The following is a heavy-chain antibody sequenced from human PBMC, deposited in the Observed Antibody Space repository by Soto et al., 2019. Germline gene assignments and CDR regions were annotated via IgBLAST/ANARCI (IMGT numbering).Heavy chain of an antibody. CDR2: ISGSGGST. D-gene: IGHD3-3*01. Sequence: GGSLRLSCAASGFTFSSYAMSWVRQAPGKGLEWVSAISGSGGSTYYADSVKGRFTISRDNSKNTLYLQMNSLRAEDTAVYYCAFGNFWSGYYWGAFDYWGQGTLVTVSS. J-gene: IGHJ4*02. V-gene: IGHV3-23*01. CDR1: GFTFSSYA. CDR3: AFGNFWSGYYWGAFDY.